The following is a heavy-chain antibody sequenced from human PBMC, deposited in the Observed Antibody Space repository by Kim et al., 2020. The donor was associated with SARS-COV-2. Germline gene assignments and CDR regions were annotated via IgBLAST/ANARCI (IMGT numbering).Heavy chain of an antibody. V-gene: IGHV3-30*02. D-gene: IGHD3-10*01. Sequence: VKGRFTISRDNSKKTLYLQMNSLRAEDTAVYYCAKEFMDYYYGSGSYFDYWGQGTLVTVSS. J-gene: IGHJ4*02. CDR3: AKEFMDYYYGSGSYFDY.